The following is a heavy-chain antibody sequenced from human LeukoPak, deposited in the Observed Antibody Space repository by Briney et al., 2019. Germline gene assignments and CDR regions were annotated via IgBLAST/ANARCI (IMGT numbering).Heavy chain of an antibody. CDR2: IYHSGST. CDR1: GGSISSYY. V-gene: IGHV4-59*12. J-gene: IGHJ4*02. CDR3: ARDSGITMVRGSPYYFDY. D-gene: IGHD3-10*01. Sequence: SETLSLTCTVSGGSISSYYWSWIRQPPGKGLEWIGYIYHSGSTYYNPSLKSRVTISVDRSKNQFSLKLSSVTAADTAVYYCARDSGITMVRGSPYYFDYWGQGTLVTVSS.